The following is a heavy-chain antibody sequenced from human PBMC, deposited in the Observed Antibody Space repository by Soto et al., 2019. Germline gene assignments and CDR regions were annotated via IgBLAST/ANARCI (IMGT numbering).Heavy chain of an antibody. CDR1: GFTFTNYG. V-gene: IGHV3-23*01. Sequence: EVQLLESGGGLVQPGGSLRLSCAASGFTFTNYGMSWVRQAPGKGLEWVSSIGTSGATTYYADSVKGRFTISRDNSKNTLSLQITTRGAEDRALYYWANPQTNYGSFFGGQGTRVAAAS. CDR3: ANPQTNYGSFF. D-gene: IGHD4-17*01. CDR2: IGTSGATT. J-gene: IGHJ4*02.